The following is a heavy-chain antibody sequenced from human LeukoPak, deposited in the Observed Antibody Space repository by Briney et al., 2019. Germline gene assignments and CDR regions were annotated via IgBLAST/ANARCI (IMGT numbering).Heavy chain of an antibody. CDR1: GGPISSYY. Sequence: SETLSLTCTVSGGPISSYYWSWIRQPPGKGLEWIGYIYYSGSTNYNPSLKSRVTISVDTSKNQFSLKLSSVTAADTAVYYCAREVGPWELRSADAFDIWGQGTMVTVSS. J-gene: IGHJ3*02. D-gene: IGHD1-26*01. CDR2: IYYSGST. V-gene: IGHV4-59*01. CDR3: AREVGPWELRSADAFDI.